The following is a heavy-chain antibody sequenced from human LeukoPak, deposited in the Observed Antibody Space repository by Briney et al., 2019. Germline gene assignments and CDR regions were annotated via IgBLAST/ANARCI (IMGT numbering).Heavy chain of an antibody. Sequence: GGSLRLSCAASGFTFSSYAMHWVRQAPGKGLEWVAVISYDGGYKYYADSVKGRFTISRGNSKNTLYLQMNSLRTEDTAVYYCARDKLLEYGNWFDPWGQGTLVTVSS. CDR1: GFTFSSYA. CDR2: ISYDGGYK. J-gene: IGHJ5*02. V-gene: IGHV3-30-3*01. D-gene: IGHD4/OR15-4a*01. CDR3: ARDKLLEYGNWFDP.